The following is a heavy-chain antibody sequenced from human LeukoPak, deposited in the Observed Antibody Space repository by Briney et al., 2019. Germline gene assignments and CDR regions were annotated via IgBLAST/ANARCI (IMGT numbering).Heavy chain of an antibody. CDR1: GFTFRTYC. D-gene: IGHD1-26*01. J-gene: IGHJ4*02. Sequence: GGSLRLSCAASGFTFRTYCGNCIRQAPAKGLKWVSSISYDSNYIFYADSVKGLFTISRDNAKNSLYLQMNSLTAEDSAVYYCASRRGSNRPFDYWGQGTLVTVSS. V-gene: IGHV3-21*01. CDR2: ISYDSNYI. CDR3: ASRRGSNRPFDY.